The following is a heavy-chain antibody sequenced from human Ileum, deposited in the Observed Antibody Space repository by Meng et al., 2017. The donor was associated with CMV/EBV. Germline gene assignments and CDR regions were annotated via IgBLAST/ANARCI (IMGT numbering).Heavy chain of an antibody. CDR3: ARGLSNNWFDP. CDR1: GFTFSSYA. CDR2: ISIGSSTI. Sequence: GGSLRLSCAASGFTFSSYAMNWVRQAPGQGLQWVAYISIGSSTIHYADSVKGRFTISRDDAENSLYLQMNSLRAEDTGVYYCARGLSNNWFDPWGRGTLVTVSS. V-gene: IGHV3-48*04. J-gene: IGHJ5*02.